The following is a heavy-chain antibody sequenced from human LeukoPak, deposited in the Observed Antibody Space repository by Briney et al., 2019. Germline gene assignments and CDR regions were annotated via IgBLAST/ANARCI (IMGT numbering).Heavy chain of an antibody. J-gene: IGHJ3*02. CDR3: ARGGGYCSSTSCYASYAFDI. Sequence: SETLSLTCAVYGGSFSGYYWSWIRQPPGKGPEWIGEINHSGSTNYNPSLKSRVTISVDTSKNQFSLKLSSVTAADTAVYYCARGGGYCSSTSCYASYAFDIWGQGTMVTVSS. V-gene: IGHV4-34*01. CDR1: GGSFSGYY. CDR2: INHSGST. D-gene: IGHD2-2*01.